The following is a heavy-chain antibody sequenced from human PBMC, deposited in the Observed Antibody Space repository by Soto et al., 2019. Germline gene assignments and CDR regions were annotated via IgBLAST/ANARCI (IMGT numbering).Heavy chain of an antibody. V-gene: IGHV1-8*01. CDR1: GYTFTSYD. CDR3: ARGRAYSSSSPKRRNWFDP. Sequence: ASVKVSCKASGYTFTSYDINWVRQATGQGLEWMGWMNPNSGNTGYAQKFQGRVTMTRNTSISTAYMELSSLRSEDTAVYYCARGRAYSSSSPKRRNWFDPWGQGTLVTVS. J-gene: IGHJ5*02. CDR2: MNPNSGNT. D-gene: IGHD6-6*01.